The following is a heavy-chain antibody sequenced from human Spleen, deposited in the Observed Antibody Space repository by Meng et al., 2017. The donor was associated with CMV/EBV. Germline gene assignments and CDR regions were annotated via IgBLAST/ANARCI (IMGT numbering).Heavy chain of an antibody. Sequence: FSGYSMNWVRQTPGKGLEWVSSITSRSSNTYYSDSVKGRFTISRDNAKNSLYLQMNSLRDEDTAVYYCARDLIRGVVGARPRGPGDLWGHGTLVTVSS. D-gene: IGHD1-26*01. J-gene: IGHJ4*01. CDR1: FSGYS. CDR3: ARDLIRGVVGARPRGPGDL. CDR2: ITSRSSNT. V-gene: IGHV3-21*01.